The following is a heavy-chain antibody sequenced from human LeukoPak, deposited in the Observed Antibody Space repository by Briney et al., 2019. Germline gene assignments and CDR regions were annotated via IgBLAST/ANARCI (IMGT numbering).Heavy chain of an antibody. Sequence: ASVKVSCKASGYTFTSYGISWVRQAPGQGLEWMGRIIPILGIANYAQKFQGRVTITADKSTSTAYMELSSLRSEDTAVYYCAIPPLGHNSSPFDYWGQGTLVTVSS. CDR3: AIPPLGHNSSPFDY. CDR1: GYTFTSYG. D-gene: IGHD6-13*01. V-gene: IGHV1-69*04. CDR2: IIPILGIA. J-gene: IGHJ4*02.